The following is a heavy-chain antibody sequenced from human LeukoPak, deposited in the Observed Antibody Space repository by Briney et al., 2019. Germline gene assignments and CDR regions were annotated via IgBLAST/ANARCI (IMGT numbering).Heavy chain of an antibody. CDR3: ARENTATAPENAFDI. CDR2: IRYNGNNQ. V-gene: IGHV3-30*02. D-gene: IGHD5-18*01. J-gene: IGHJ3*02. CDR1: GFTFNNYG. Sequence: GGSLRLSCAASGFTFNNYGMHWVRQAPGKGLEWVAFIRYNGNNQYYADSVKGRFTISRDNSKNTLYLQMNSLRAEDTAVYYCARENTATAPENAFDIWGQGTMVTVSS.